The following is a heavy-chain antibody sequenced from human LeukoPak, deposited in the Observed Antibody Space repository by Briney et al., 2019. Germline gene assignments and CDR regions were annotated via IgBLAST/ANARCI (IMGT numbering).Heavy chain of an antibody. Sequence: ASVKVSCKASGCTFTSYGLNWVQQAPGQGLEWMGWISTYNDNTNYTQKLQGRVTMTTDTSTSTAYMELRSLRSDDTAVYYCARSSSSTHFYYYGMDVWGQGTTVTVSS. D-gene: IGHD2-2*01. J-gene: IGHJ6*02. CDR3: ARSSSSTHFYYYGMDV. V-gene: IGHV1-18*01. CDR2: ISTYNDNT. CDR1: GCTFTSYG.